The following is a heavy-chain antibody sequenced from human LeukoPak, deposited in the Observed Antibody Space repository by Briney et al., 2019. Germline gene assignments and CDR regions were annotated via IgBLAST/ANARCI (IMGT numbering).Heavy chain of an antibody. CDR3: ARDNKNYDYVWGSYRYKNYYYGMDV. V-gene: IGHV1-69*01. D-gene: IGHD3-16*02. J-gene: IGHJ6*02. CDR1: GGTFSSYA. CDR2: IIPIFGTA. Sequence: TVKVSCKASGGTFSSYAISWVRQAPGQGLEWMGGIIPIFGTANYAQKFQGRVTITADESTSTAYMELSSLRSEDTAVYYCARDNKNYDYVWGSYRYKNYYYGMDVWGQGTTVTVSS.